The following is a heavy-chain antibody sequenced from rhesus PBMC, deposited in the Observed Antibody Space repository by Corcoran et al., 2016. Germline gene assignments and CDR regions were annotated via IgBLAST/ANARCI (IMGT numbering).Heavy chain of an antibody. CDR3: AKAIAANIFDY. J-gene: IGHJ4*01. CDR2: ISSYGSST. CDR1: GFTFSSYW. Sequence: EVQLVESGGGLVQPGGSLRLSCAASGFTFSSYWMYWVRQAPGKGLEWFSRISSYGSSTSYANSVKGRFTISRENAKNSLYLQMNSLRAEDTAVYYCAKAIAANIFDYGGQGVLVTVSS. D-gene: IGHD6-13*01. V-gene: IGHV3-119*01.